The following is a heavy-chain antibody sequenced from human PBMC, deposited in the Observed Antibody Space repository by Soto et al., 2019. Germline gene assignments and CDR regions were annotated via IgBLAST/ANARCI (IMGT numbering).Heavy chain of an antibody. CDR1: GYTFTGYY. Sequence: ASVKVSCKASGYTFTGYYMHWVRQAPGQGLEWMGWINPNSGGTNYAQKFQGRVTMTRDTSISTAYMELSRLRSDDTAVYYSARDLADSSGSAFAFDIWGQGTMVT. D-gene: IGHD3-22*01. CDR2: INPNSGGT. J-gene: IGHJ3*02. V-gene: IGHV1-2*02. CDR3: ARDLADSSGSAFAFDI.